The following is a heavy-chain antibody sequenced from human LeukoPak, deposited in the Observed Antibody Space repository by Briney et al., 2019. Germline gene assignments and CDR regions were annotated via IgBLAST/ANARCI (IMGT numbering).Heavy chain of an antibody. J-gene: IGHJ4*02. V-gene: IGHV4-61*02. D-gene: IGHD6-13*01. Sequence: SQTLSLTCTVSGGSISGGSYYWSWIRQPAGKGLEWIGRIYTSGSTNYNPSLKSRVTISVDTSKNQFSLKLSSVTAADTAVYYCARVRAAARIYYFDYWGRGTLVTVSS. CDR1: GGSISGGSYY. CDR3: ARVRAAARIYYFDY. CDR2: IYTSGST.